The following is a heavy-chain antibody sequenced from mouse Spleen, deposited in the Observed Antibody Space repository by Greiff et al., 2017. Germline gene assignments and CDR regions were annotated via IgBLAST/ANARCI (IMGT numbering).Heavy chain of an antibody. D-gene: IGHD4-1*01. J-gene: IGHJ3*01. V-gene: IGHV1-15*01. CDR1: GYTFTDYE. Sequence: QVQLQQSGAELVRPGASVTLSCKASGYTFTDYEMHWVKQTPVHGLEWIGAIDPETGGTAYNQKFKGKATLTADKSSSTAYMELRSLTSEDSAVYYCTRSGTGPSWFAYWGQGTLVTVSA. CDR2: IDPETGGT. CDR3: TRSGTGPSWFAY.